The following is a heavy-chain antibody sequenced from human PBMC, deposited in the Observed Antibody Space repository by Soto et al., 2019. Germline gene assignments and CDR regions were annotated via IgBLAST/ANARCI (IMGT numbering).Heavy chain of an antibody. CDR1: GLSFCNEY. J-gene: IGHJ4*02. CDR2: ISSSSSYT. Sequence: AGSIRLASAASGLSFCNEYMGWIRQAPGKGLEWVSYISSSSSYTNYADSVKGRFTISRDNAKNSLYLQMNSLRAEDTVVYYCARKYSSSWYDYWGQGTLVTVSS. V-gene: IGHV3-11*06. D-gene: IGHD6-13*01. CDR3: ARKYSSSWYDY.